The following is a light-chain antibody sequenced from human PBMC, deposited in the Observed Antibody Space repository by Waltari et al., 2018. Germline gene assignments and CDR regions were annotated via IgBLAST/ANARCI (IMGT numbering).Light chain of an antibody. Sequence: DIQMTQSPSSLSASVGDRVTITCRASQSIASNLSWYQQKPGKAPKLLIYAASSLQSGVPSRFSARGSGTDFTLTISSLQREDFATYYCQQSYSTPYTFGQGTKLEIK. CDR3: QQSYSTPYT. CDR1: QSIASN. CDR2: AAS. V-gene: IGKV1-39*01. J-gene: IGKJ2*01.